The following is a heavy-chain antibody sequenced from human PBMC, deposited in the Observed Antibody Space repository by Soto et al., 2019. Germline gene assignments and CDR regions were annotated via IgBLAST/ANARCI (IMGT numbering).Heavy chain of an antibody. D-gene: IGHD3-22*01. V-gene: IGHV4-59*04. CDR2: IYYRGST. CDR3: ARMESSVPIY. Sequence: SEPQSVTCIVFGGYISSFYWSWIRQTTGKGLEWIGYIYYRGSTYYNPSLKSRVTISVDTSKNQFSLKLSSVTASDTAVYYCARMESSVPIYWGQGTLVTVSS. CDR1: GGYISSFY. J-gene: IGHJ4*02.